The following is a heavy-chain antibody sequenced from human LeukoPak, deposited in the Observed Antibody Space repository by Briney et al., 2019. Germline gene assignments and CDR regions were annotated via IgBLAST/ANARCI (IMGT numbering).Heavy chain of an antibody. CDR1: GYSFTSYW. V-gene: IGHV5-51*01. J-gene: IGHJ3*02. D-gene: IGHD6-19*01. Sequence: GESLKISCKGSGYSFTSYWIGWVRQMPGKGLEWMGIIYPGDSDTRYRPSFQGQVTISADKSISTAYLQWSSLKASDTAMYYCARRRLSSGWYKYAFDIWGQGTMVTVSS. CDR3: ARRRLSSGWYKYAFDI. CDR2: IYPGDSDT.